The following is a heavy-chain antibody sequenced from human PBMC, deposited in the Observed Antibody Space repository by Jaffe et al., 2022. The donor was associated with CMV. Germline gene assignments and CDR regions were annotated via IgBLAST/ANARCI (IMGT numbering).Heavy chain of an antibody. CDR2: INAGNGNT. Sequence: QVQLVQSGAEVKEPGASVRVSCRASGYTFTTYAMHWVRQAPGQRLEWMGWINAGNGNTKYSQKFQNRVTITRDTSANTAYMELGSLRSEDTAVYYCARTSLRSIFGMVTTRGNFDYWGQGTLVTVSS. CDR1: GYTFTTYA. J-gene: IGHJ4*02. D-gene: IGHD3-3*01. CDR3: ARTSLRSIFGMVTTRGNFDY. V-gene: IGHV1-3*01.